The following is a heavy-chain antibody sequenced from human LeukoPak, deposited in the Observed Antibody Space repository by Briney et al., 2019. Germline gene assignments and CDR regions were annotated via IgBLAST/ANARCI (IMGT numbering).Heavy chain of an antibody. D-gene: IGHD3-16*01. CDR2: IYYSGST. Sequence: SETLSLTCTVSGGSISSGGYYWSWIRQHPGKGLEWIGYIYYSGSTYYNLSLKSRVTISVDTSKNQFSLKLSSVTAADTAVYYCARVRVFMTRYDGMDVWGQGTTVTVSS. V-gene: IGHV4-31*03. CDR3: ARVRVFMTRYDGMDV. J-gene: IGHJ6*02. CDR1: GGSISSGGYY.